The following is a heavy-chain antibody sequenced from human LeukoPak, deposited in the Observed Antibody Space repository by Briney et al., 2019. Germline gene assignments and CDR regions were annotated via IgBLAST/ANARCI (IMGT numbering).Heavy chain of an antibody. CDR2: MNPNSGNT. V-gene: IGHV1-8*01. J-gene: IGHJ4*02. Sequence: ASVKVSCKASGYTFTSYDINWVRQATGQGLEWMGWMNPNSGNTGYAQKFQGRVTITRNTSISTAYMELSSLRSEDTAVYYCARESARGWIQLWPCFDYWGQGTLVTVSS. CDR3: ARESARGWIQLWPCFDY. D-gene: IGHD5-18*01. CDR1: GYTFTSYD.